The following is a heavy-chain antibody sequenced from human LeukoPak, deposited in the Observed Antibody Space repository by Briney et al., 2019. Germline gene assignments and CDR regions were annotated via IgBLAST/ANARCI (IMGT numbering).Heavy chain of an antibody. D-gene: IGHD6-19*01. J-gene: IGHJ4*02. Sequence: PGGSLRLPCAASGFTFSSYWMSWVRQAPGKGLEWVANIKQDGSEKYYVDSVKGRFTISRDNAKNSLYLQMNSLRAEDTAVYYFARDLGQWVKFTNFDYWGQGTLVTVSS. CDR3: ARDLGQWVKFTNFDY. CDR1: GFTFSSYW. V-gene: IGHV3-7*01. CDR2: IKQDGSEK.